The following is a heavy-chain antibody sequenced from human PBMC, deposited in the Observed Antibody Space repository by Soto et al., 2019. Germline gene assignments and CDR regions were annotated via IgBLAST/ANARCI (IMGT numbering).Heavy chain of an antibody. D-gene: IGHD2-2*01. J-gene: IGHJ6*02. Sequence: ASVKVSCKASEYTFTGYYLHWVRQAPGQGLEWMGWINPNSGATTYAQKFQGRVTMTRDTSISTAYMELSRLRSDDTAVYYCARDVSGPGATYVMDVWGQGTTVTVSS. V-gene: IGHV1-2*02. CDR2: INPNSGAT. CDR3: ARDVSGPGATYVMDV. CDR1: EYTFTGYY.